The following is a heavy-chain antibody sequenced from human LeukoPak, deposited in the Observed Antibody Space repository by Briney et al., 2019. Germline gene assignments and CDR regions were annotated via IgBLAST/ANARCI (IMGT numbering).Heavy chain of an antibody. CDR1: GFTFSSYG. V-gene: IGHV3-30*02. CDR3: AKDYDFWSGYYYGPLDY. J-gene: IGHJ4*02. Sequence: ARGSLRLSCAASGFTFSSYGMHWVRQAPGKGLEWVAFIRYDGSNKYYADSVKGRFTISRDNSKNTLYLQMNSLRAEDTAVYYCAKDYDFWSGYYYGPLDYWGQGTLVTVSS. CDR2: IRYDGSNK. D-gene: IGHD3-3*01.